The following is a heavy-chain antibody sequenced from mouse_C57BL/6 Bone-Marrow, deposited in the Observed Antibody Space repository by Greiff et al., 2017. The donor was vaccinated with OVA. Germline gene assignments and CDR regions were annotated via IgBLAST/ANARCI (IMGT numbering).Heavy chain of an antibody. J-gene: IGHJ2*01. Sequence: EVQLQQSGAELVKPGASVKLSCTASGFNIKDYYMHWVKQRTEQGLEWIGRIDPEDGETTYAPKFQGKATITADTSSNTAYLKLSSLTSEDTAVYYCARADYYGSSYFDYGGQGTTRTVAS. CDR3: ARADYYGSSYFDY. CDR2: IDPEDGET. V-gene: IGHV14-2*01. CDR1: GFNIKDYY. D-gene: IGHD1-1*01.